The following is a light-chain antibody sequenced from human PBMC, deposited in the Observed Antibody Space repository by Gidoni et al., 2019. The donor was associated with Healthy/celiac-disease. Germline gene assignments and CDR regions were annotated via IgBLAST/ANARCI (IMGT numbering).Light chain of an antibody. CDR2: WAS. V-gene: IGKV4-1*01. CDR3: QQYYSTPPFT. CDR1: QSVLYSSHNKNY. J-gene: IGKJ3*01. Sequence: DIVMTQSPDSLAVSLGERATINCKSSQSVLYSSHNKNYLAWYQQKPGQPPKLLIYWASTRESGVPDRFSGSGSGTDFTLTISSLQAEDVAVYYCQQYYSTPPFTFGPGTKVDIK.